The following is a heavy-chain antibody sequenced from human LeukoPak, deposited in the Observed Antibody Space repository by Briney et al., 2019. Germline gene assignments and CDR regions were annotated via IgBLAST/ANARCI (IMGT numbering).Heavy chain of an antibody. CDR2: ISYDGSNK. CDR1: GFTFSSYA. CDR3: ARETRYRGGPNWFDP. J-gene: IGHJ5*02. V-gene: IGHV3-30-3*01. Sequence: GRSLRLSCAASGFTFSSYAMHWVRQAPGKGLEWVAVISYDGSNKYYADSVKSRFTISRDNSKNTLYLQMNSLRAEDTAVYYCARETRYRGGPNWFDPWGQGTLVTVSS. D-gene: IGHD1-14*01.